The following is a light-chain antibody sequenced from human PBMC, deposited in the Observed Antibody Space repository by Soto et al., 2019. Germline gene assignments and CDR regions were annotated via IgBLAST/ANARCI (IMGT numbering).Light chain of an antibody. Sequence: QAVLTQPPSVSAAPGQKVTISCSGSSSNIGNNYVSWYQQLPGTAPKLLIYDNTKRPSGIPDRFSGSKSGTSATLAITGLQTGDEADYYCGTWDGSLSAGVFGGGTKVTVL. CDR2: DNT. CDR3: GTWDGSLSAGV. V-gene: IGLV1-51*01. CDR1: SSNIGNNY. J-gene: IGLJ2*01.